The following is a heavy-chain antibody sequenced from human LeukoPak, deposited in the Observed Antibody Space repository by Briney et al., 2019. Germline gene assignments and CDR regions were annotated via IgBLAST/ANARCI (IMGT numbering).Heavy chain of an antibody. J-gene: IGHJ4*02. Sequence: SETLSLTCTVSGGSISSYYWSWIRQPPGKRLEWIGYIYYSGNTNYNPPLKSRVTISMDTSKKQFSLNLNSVTAADAAVYYCARMDRTSAGTVDYWGQGTLVTVSS. CDR2: IYYSGNT. V-gene: IGHV4-59*01. D-gene: IGHD1-1*01. CDR1: GGSISSYY. CDR3: ARMDRTSAGTVDY.